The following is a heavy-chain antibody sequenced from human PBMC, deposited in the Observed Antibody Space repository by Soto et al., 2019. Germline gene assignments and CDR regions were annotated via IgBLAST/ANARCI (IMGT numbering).Heavy chain of an antibody. D-gene: IGHD1-26*01. CDR3: TTDIRWELPPSDH. J-gene: IGHJ4*02. Sequence: EVQLVESGGGLVKPGASLTLSCAASGFTFSNAWMSWVRQAPGKGLEWVGRIKTRADGGTADYAAPVQVRFTISRDDLTNTLYLHMNSLKTEDTAVYYCTTDIRWELPPSDHWGQGTLVTVSS. CDR2: IKTRADGGTA. CDR1: GFTFSNAW. V-gene: IGHV3-15*01.